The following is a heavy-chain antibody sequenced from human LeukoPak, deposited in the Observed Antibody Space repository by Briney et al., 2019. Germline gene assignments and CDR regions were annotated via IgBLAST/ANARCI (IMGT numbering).Heavy chain of an antibody. V-gene: IGHV4-34*01. Sequence: SETLSLTCAVYGGSFSGYYWSWIRQPPGKGLEWIGEINHSGSTNYNPSLKSRVTISVDTSKNQFSLKLSSVTAADTAVYYCARIVVVPAAILPYYYYYMDVWGKGTTVTVSS. CDR3: ARIVVVPAAILPYYYYYMDV. CDR1: GGSFSGYY. J-gene: IGHJ6*03. CDR2: INHSGST. D-gene: IGHD2-2*02.